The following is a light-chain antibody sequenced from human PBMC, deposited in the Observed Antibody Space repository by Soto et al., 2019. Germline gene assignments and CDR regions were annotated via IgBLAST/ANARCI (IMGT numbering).Light chain of an antibody. CDR3: QQYNNWPPIT. V-gene: IGKV3-20*01. CDR1: QSVTSSY. J-gene: IGKJ5*01. Sequence: EIVLTQSPGTLSLSPGERVTLSCRASQSVTSSYIAWYQQKSGQAPRLLLYGASSRATGIPDRFRGSGSGTDFTLTISRLEPEDFAVYYCQQYNNWPPITFGQGTRLEI. CDR2: GAS.